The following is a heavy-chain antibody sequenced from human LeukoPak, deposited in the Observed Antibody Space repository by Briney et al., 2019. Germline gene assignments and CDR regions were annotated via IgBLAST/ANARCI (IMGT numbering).Heavy chain of an antibody. J-gene: IGHJ4*02. CDR1: GGSISSSSYY. CDR2: IYYSGST. V-gene: IGHV4-39*01. D-gene: IGHD6-19*01. CDR3: ARLYSSGWMLIDY. Sequence: PSETLSLTCTVTGGSISSSSYYWGWIRQPPGKGLEWIGSIYYSGSTYYNPSLKSRATISVDTSKNQFSLKLSSVTAADTALYYCARLYSSGWMLIDYWGQGTLVTVSS.